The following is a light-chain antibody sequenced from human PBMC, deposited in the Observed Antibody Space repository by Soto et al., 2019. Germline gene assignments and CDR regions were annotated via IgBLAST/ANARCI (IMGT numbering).Light chain of an antibody. CDR2: DAS. V-gene: IGKV3-11*01. J-gene: IGKJ5*01. CDR3: QQRSNWPPVIT. CDR1: QSFSSY. Sequence: EIVLTQSPATLSLSPGERATLSCRASQSFSSYLAWCQQKPGQAPRLLIYDASKRATGIPARFSGRGSGTDFTLTISSLEPEDFAVYYCQQRSNWPPVITFGQGTRQEIK.